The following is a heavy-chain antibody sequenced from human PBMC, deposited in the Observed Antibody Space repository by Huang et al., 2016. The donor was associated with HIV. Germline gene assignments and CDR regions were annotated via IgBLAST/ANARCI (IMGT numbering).Heavy chain of an antibody. D-gene: IGHD2-15*01. J-gene: IGHJ6*03. Sequence: QGQLQESGPGLVKPSQTLSLTCAVSGGSIRSGSYYWGWIRQLAGKGREWIGDIYTSGPTNYNPSLKSRVTISIDTTKNQFSLNLSFVTAADTAVYYCARSGDGGKSPMDVWGKGTTVTVSS. CDR2: IYTSGPT. CDR1: GGSIRSGSYY. V-gene: IGHV4-61*09. CDR3: ARSGDGGKSPMDV.